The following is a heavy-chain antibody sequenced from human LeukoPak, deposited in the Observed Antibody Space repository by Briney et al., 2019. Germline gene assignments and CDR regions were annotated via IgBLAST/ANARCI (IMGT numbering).Heavy chain of an antibody. CDR2: IRFDGSNK. D-gene: IGHD5-12*01. CDR3: AREGPSGDIVVYDAFDI. V-gene: IGHV3-30*02. J-gene: IGHJ3*02. CDR1: GFTFSSYG. Sequence: GGSLRLSCAASGFTFSSYGMHWVRQAPGKGLEWVAFIRFDGSNKYYADSVKGRFTVSRDNSKNTLNLQMNSLRPEDTAVYYCAREGPSGDIVVYDAFDIWGQGTMVTVSS.